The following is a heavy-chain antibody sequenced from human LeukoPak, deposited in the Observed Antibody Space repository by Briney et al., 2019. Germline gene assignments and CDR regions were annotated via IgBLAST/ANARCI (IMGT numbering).Heavy chain of an antibody. CDR2: INHSGST. J-gene: IGHJ5*02. V-gene: IGHV4-34*01. Sequence: PSETLSLTCAVYGGSFSGYYWSWIRQPPGKGLEWIGEINHSGSTNYNPSLKSRVTISVDTSKNQFSLKLSSVTAADTAVYYCARGGRYCTNGVCSNWFDPWGQGTLVTVSS. D-gene: IGHD2-8*01. CDR3: ARGGRYCTNGVCSNWFDP. CDR1: GGSFSGYY.